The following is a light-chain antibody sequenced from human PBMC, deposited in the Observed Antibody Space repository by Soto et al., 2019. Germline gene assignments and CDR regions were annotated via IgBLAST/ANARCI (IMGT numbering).Light chain of an antibody. V-gene: IGKV3-11*01. CDR3: QQRSNWPT. J-gene: IGKJ4*01. Sequence: EIVLTQSPATLSLSPGERATLSCRASQSVSSNYLAWYQQKPGQAPRLLIYDASNRATGIPARFSGSGSGTDFTLTISSLEPEDFAVYYCQQRSNWPTFGGGTKVDIK. CDR1: QSVSSNY. CDR2: DAS.